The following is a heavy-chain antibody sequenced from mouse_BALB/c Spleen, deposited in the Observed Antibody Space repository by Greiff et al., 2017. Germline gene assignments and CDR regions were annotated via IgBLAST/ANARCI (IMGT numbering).Heavy chain of an antibody. CDR2: ISSGGST. J-gene: IGHJ4*01. Sequence: DVMLVESGGGLVKPGGSLKLSCAASGFTFSSYAMSWVRQTPEKRLEWVASISSGGSTYYPDSVKGRFTISRDNARNILYLQMSSLRSEDTAMYYCARRQNYYGSTFYAMDYWGQGTSVTVSS. V-gene: IGHV5-6-5*01. CDR3: ARRQNYYGSTFYAMDY. CDR1: GFTFSSYA. D-gene: IGHD1-1*01.